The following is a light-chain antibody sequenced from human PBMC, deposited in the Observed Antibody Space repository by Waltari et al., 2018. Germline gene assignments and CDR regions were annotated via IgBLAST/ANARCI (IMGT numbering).Light chain of an antibody. CDR3: QQFHTFT. CDR2: AAS. Sequence: DIQLTQAPSFLSASVGDRVSIACRASQVITNYLAWYQQKPGKAPKLLIYAASTLQSGVPARFSGSGSGTDFTLTISSLQPEDFATYYCQQFHTFTFGPGTKVDIK. V-gene: IGKV1-9*01. J-gene: IGKJ3*01. CDR1: QVITNY.